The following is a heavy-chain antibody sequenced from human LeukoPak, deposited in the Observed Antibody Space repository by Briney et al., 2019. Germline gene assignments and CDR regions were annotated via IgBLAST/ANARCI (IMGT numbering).Heavy chain of an antibody. CDR1: GXTFSTYS. J-gene: IGHJ4*02. D-gene: IGHD6-6*01. CDR3: ARGISSSDC. CDR2: ISGSGSII. V-gene: IGHV3-48*02. Sequence: PGGSLRLSCAASGXTFSTYSMNWVRQAPGKGLEWVAYISGSGSIIYYADSVKGRFTISRDNAKNSLFLQMNSLRDEDTAVYYCARGISSSDCWGQGTLVTVSS.